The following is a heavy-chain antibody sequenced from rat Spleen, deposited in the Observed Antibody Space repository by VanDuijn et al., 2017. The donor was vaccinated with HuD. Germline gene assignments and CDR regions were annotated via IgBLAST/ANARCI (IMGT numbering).Heavy chain of an antibody. D-gene: IGHD1-4*01. J-gene: IGHJ2*01. CDR1: GFSLTSNG. CDR2: IWSGGST. V-gene: IGHV2-4*01. Sequence: QVQVKESGPGLVQPSQTLSPTCTVSGFSLTSNGVSWVRQPPGKGLEWIGAIWSGGSTDYNSALKSRPSISRDTSKTQVYLKMNSLQTEDTATYYCARDFGNYPYYFDYWGQGLMVTVSS. CDR3: ARDFGNYPYYFDY.